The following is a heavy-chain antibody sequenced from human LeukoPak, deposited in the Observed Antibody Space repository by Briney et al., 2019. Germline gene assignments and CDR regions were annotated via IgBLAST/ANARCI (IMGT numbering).Heavy chain of an antibody. Sequence: ASVKVSCQASGYIFTGYYMHWVRQAPGQGLEWMGWINPNSGGTNYAQKFQGRVTMTRDTSISTAYMELSRLRSDDTAVYYCARAIVLVVYAVRGAFDIWGQGTMVTVSS. CDR1: GYIFTGYY. D-gene: IGHD2-8*02. CDR3: ARAIVLVVYAVRGAFDI. CDR2: INPNSGGT. V-gene: IGHV1-2*02. J-gene: IGHJ3*02.